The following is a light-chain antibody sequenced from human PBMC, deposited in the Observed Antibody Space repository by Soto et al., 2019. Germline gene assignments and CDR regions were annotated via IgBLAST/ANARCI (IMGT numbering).Light chain of an antibody. CDR3: QQFIL. CDR1: RRISSL. J-gene: IGKJ4*01. CDR2: DAY. Sequence: IPMTQYPSTVFESXGDRVTINCRAGRRISSLLAGYKQKPGXAPKLLIYDAYIWESGVPSRFSVSGSGKDFTLTISSLQPDDFATYYCQQFILFGGGTKVDIK. V-gene: IGKV1-5*01.